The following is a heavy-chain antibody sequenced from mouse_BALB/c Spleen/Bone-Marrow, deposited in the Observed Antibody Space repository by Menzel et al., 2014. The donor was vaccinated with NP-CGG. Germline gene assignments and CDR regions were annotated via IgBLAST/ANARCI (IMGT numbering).Heavy chain of an antibody. CDR3: ARQITTVDYAMVY. D-gene: IGHD1-1*01. CDR1: GYTFTSYW. CDR2: INPSTGYT. V-gene: IGHV1-7*01. Sequence: QVQLKESGAELAKPGASVKTSCKASGYTFTSYWMHWVKQRPGQGLEWLGYINPSTGYTEYNQKFKDKATLTADKSSSTATMQMSNLTSEDTAVSYCARQITTVDYAMVYWGQGTSVTGS. J-gene: IGHJ4*01.